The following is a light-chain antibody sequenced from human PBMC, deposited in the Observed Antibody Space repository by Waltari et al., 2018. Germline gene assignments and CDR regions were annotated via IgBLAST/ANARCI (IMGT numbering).Light chain of an antibody. J-gene: IGKJ4*01. V-gene: IGKV3-11*01. CDR1: QSVSSY. CDR2: DAS. Sequence: EIVLTQSPAPLSLSPGASATLSCRASQSVSSYLAWYQQKPGQAPRLLIYDASNRATGIPARFSGSGSGTDFTLTISSLEPEDFAVYYCQQRSNWPGLTFGGGTKVEIK. CDR3: QQRSNWPGLT.